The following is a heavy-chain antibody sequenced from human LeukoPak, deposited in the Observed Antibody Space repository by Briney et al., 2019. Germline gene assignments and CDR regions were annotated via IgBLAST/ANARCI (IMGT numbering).Heavy chain of an antibody. J-gene: IGHJ6*03. CDR3: AKGSYNCNGNSCPQYYYYMDV. CDR1: GFTFDHYA. CDR2: IRYDGSDE. D-gene: IGHD2/OR15-2a*01. Sequence: GGSLRLSCAASGFTFDHYAMSWVRQAPGKGLEWVAFIRYDGSDEYYADSVKGRFTISRDNSKNTVYLQMNSLRAEDTAVYSCAKGSYNCNGNSCPQYYYYMDVWGKGTTVTVSS. V-gene: IGHV3-30*02.